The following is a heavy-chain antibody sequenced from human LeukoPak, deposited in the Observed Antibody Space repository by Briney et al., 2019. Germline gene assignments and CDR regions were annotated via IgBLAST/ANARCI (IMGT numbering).Heavy chain of an antibody. CDR1: GFTFSSYE. CDR2: IQNDGNDK. V-gene: IGHV3-30*04. Sequence: QAGGSLRLSCAASGFTFSSYEMNWVRQAPGKGLEWVAFIQNDGNDKYYADSVKGRFTISKDNSKNTVDLQMNGLRAEDTAVYYCARAVTWIDPWDQGTLVIVYS. CDR3: ARAVTWIDP. J-gene: IGHJ5*02.